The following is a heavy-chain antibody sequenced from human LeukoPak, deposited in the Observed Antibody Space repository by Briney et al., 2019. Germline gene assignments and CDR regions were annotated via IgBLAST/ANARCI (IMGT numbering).Heavy chain of an antibody. J-gene: IGHJ6*04. V-gene: IGHV4-34*01. Sequence: KPSETLSLTCAVYGGSFSGYYWSWIRQPPGKGLEWIGEINHSGSTNYNPSLKSRVTTSVDTSKNQFSLKLSSVTAADTAVYYCARGLRIVVGYYYYGMDVWGKGTTVTVSS. CDR1: GGSFSGYY. CDR3: ARGLRIVVGYYYYGMDV. D-gene: IGHD2-2*01. CDR2: INHSGST.